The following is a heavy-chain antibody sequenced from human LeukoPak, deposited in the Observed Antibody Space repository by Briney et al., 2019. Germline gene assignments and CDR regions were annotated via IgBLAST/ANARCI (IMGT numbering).Heavy chain of an antibody. D-gene: IGHD6-19*01. V-gene: IGHV3-74*01. CDR1: GFTFSSYW. Sequence: GGSLRLSCAASGFTFSSYWMHWVRQAPGKGLVWVSRINSDGSNTSYADSVKGRFTISRDNAKDTLYLQMNSLRAEGTAVYYCAREVAVAAFDIWGQGTMVTVSS. J-gene: IGHJ3*02. CDR2: INSDGSNT. CDR3: AREVAVAAFDI.